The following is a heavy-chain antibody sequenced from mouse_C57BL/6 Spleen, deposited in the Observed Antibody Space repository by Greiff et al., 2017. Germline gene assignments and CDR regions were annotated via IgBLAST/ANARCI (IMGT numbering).Heavy chain of an antibody. Sequence: EVKLMESGGGLVQPGDSLKLSCESSGYEFPSYYMSWVRKTPEKSLELVAAINSDGGSTYSLDNLKRRFIISRDNTTTTLYLQMSSLRYEDTAVYYCARDGSKGSLDYWGQGTSVTVSA. CDR2: INSDGGST. J-gene: IGHJ4*01. CDR1: GYEFPSYY. CDR3: ARDGSKGSLDY. V-gene: IGHV5-2*01. D-gene: IGHD2-3*01.